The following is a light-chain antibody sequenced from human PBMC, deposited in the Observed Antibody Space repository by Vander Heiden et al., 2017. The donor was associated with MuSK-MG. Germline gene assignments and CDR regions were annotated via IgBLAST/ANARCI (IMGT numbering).Light chain of an antibody. CDR1: QKVLYSSNNKNY. J-gene: IGKJ2*01. CDR2: WAS. V-gene: IGKV4-1*01. Sequence: DIVMTQSPDSLAVSVGERATINCKSSQKVLYSSNNKNYLAWYQQKPGQPPKLLIYWASTRESGVPDRFSGSGSGTDFTLTINSLQAEDVAVYYCQQDDTTPYTFGQGTKMEIK. CDR3: QQDDTTPYT.